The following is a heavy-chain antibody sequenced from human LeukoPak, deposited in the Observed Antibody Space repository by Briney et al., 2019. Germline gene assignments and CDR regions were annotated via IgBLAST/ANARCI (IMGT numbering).Heavy chain of an antibody. D-gene: IGHD4-23*01. CDR2: ISYDGSNK. J-gene: IGHJ4*02. CDR3: ARDQTVVTGEFDY. Sequence: GGSLRLSCAASGFTFSSYGMHWVRQAPGKGLEWVAVISYDGSNKYYADSVKGRFTISRDNSKNTLYLQMNSLRAEDTAVYYCARDQTVVTGEFDYWGQGTLVTVSS. CDR1: GFTFSSYG. V-gene: IGHV3-30*19.